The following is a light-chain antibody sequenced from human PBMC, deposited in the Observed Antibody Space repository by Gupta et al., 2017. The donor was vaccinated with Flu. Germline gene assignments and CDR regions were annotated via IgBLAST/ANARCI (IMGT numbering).Light chain of an antibody. CDR2: AAS. J-gene: IGKJ2*01. Sequence: DIQMTQSPSSVSASVGYRVTITCRASQGISSWLAWYQQKPGKAPKVLIYAASSLQSGVPSGFSGGGSGTDFTLNISSVEAEDCATYYCQKAKRFTYTFGQGTKLEIK. V-gene: IGKV1-12*01. CDR3: QKAKRFTYT. CDR1: QGISSW.